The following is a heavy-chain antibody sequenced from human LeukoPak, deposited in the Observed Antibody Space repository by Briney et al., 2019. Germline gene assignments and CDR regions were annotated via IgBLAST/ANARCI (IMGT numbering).Heavy chain of an antibody. D-gene: IGHD3-9*01. CDR1: GFTFSSYW. J-gene: IGHJ4*02. Sequence: GGSLRLSCAASGFTFSSYWMHWVRQAPGKGLEWVSAISGSGGSTYYADSVKGRFTISRDNSKNTLYLQMNSLRAEDTAVYYCAKDPYDILTGYSNYFDYWGQGTLVTVSS. CDR3: AKDPYDILTGYSNYFDY. V-gene: IGHV3-23*01. CDR2: ISGSGGST.